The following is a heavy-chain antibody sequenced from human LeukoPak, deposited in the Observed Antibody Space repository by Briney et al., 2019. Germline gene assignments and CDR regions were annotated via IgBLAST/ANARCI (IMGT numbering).Heavy chain of an antibody. CDR2: ISGSSGKT. J-gene: IGHJ5*02. V-gene: IGHV1-18*01. D-gene: IGHD6-6*01. CDR3: ARDHASSSGWFDP. CDR1: GYTFISYG. Sequence: ASVKVSCKASGYTFISYGISWVRQAPGQGLEWMGWISGSSGKTNSAQKFQGRVTMTTDTSTSTAYMELRSLRFDDTALYYCARDHASSSGWFDPWGQGTLVTVSS.